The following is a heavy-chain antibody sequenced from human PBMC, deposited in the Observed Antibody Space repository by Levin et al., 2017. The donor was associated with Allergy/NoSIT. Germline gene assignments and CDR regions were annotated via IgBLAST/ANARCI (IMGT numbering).Heavy chain of an antibody. J-gene: IGHJ5*02. CDR1: GGSISSGGYY. CDR2: IYYSGST. V-gene: IGHV4-31*03. CDR3: ASGGRGVTPYNWFDP. D-gene: IGHD3-10*01. Sequence: LRLSCTVSGGSISSGGYYWSWIRQHPGKGLEWIGYIYYSGSTYYNPSLKSRVTISVDTSKNQFSLKLSSVTAADTAVYYCASGGRGVTPYNWFDPWGQGTLVTVSS.